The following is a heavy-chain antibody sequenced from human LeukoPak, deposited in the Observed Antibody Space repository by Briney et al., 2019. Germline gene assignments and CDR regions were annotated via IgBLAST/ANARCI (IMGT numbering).Heavy chain of an antibody. CDR2: IHTSGST. V-gene: IGHV4-4*07. J-gene: IGHJ4*02. CDR1: GGSISGYF. Sequence: PSETLSLTCTVSGGSISGYFWSWIRQPAGKGLEWIGRIHTSGSTNYNSSLKSRVTISVDTSKNQYSLKLSSVTAADTAVYYCARDGVAGGFDYWGQGTLVTVSS. D-gene: IGHD6-19*01. CDR3: ARDGVAGGFDY.